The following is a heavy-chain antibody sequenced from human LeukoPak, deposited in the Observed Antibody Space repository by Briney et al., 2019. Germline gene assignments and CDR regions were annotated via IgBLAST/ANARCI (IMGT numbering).Heavy chain of an antibody. CDR2: IQDDGSVK. D-gene: IGHD1-1*01. CDR3: ATYTNWVAGDV. V-gene: IGHV3-7*01. J-gene: IGHJ6*02. Sequence: PGGSLRLSCAASGFTFSKSWMSWVRQGPGQGLEWVAAIQDDGSVKDYVDSVKGRFTIFRDNAKNSLYLQMNSLRAEDTAVYYCATYTNWVAGDVWGQGTTVSVSS. CDR1: GFTFSKSW.